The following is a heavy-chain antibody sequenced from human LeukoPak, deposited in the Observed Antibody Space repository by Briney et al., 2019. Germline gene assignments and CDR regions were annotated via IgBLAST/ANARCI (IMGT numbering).Heavy chain of an antibody. D-gene: IGHD6-13*01. Sequence: GGSLRLSCAASGFIFSNHWMHWVRQVPEKVLVWVSLINSDGSSTTYADSVKGRFTISRDNAKNTPYLQMHSLRDEDTAVYYCTRDVSQSSSWYGEFDYWGQGTQVTVSS. V-gene: IGHV3-74*03. CDR1: GFIFSNHW. CDR2: INSDGSST. CDR3: TRDVSQSSSWYGEFDY. J-gene: IGHJ4*02.